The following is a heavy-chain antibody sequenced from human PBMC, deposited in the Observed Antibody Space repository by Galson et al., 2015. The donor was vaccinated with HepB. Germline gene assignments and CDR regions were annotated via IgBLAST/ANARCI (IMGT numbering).Heavy chain of an antibody. CDR3: AGEGDYGDYENAFDI. J-gene: IGHJ3*02. Sequence: SLRLSCAASGFTFSSYAMHWVRQAPGKGLEWVAVISYDGSNKYYADSVKGRFTISRDNSKNTLYLQMNSLGAEDTAVYYCAGEGDYGDYENAFDIWGQGTMVTVSS. V-gene: IGHV3-30*04. D-gene: IGHD4-17*01. CDR1: GFTFSSYA. CDR2: ISYDGSNK.